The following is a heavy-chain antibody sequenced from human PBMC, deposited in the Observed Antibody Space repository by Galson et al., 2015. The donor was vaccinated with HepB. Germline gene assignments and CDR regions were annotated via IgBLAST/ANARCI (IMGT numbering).Heavy chain of an antibody. CDR3: ARAGAAVAGLDRDAFDI. V-gene: IGHV3-53*01. CDR2: IYSGGST. D-gene: IGHD6-19*01. Sequence: SLRLSCAASGFTVSSNYMSWVRQAPGKGLEWVSVIYSGGSTYYADSVKGRFTISRDNSKNTLYLQMNSLRAEDTAVYYCARAGAAVAGLDRDAFDIWGQGTMVTVSS. CDR1: GFTVSSNY. J-gene: IGHJ3*02.